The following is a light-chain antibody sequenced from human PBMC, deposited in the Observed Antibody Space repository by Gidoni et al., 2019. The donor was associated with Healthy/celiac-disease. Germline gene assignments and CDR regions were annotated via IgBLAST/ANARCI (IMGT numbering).Light chain of an antibody. CDR2: KAS. J-gene: IGKJ1*01. Sequence: DFQLTQSPSTLSASVGDRVTITCRASQSISSWLAWYQQKPGKAPKLLIYKASSLESGVPSRFSGSGSGTEFTLTISSLQPDDCATYYCQQYNSYPWTFGQGTKVEIK. CDR3: QQYNSYPWT. CDR1: QSISSW. V-gene: IGKV1-5*03.